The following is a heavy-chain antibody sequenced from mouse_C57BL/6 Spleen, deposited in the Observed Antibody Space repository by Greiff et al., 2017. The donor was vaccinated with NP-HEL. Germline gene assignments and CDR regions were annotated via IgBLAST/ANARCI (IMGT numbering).Heavy chain of an antibody. V-gene: IGHV5-17*01. CDR2: ISSGSSTI. CDR3: AKSSGTGGFDY. D-gene: IGHD3-3*01. CDR1: GFTFSDYG. Sequence: EVQVVESGGGLVKPGGSLKLSCAASGFTFSDYGMHWVRQAPEKGLEWVAYISSGSSTIYYADTVKGRFTISRDNAKNTLFLEMTSLRAEDTAMYYRAKSSGTGGFDYCGQGTTLTVSS. J-gene: IGHJ2*01.